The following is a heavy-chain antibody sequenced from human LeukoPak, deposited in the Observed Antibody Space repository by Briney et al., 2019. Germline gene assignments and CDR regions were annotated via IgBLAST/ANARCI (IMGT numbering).Heavy chain of an antibody. V-gene: IGHV1-69*06. J-gene: IGHJ4*02. CDR2: IIPIFGTA. D-gene: IGHD1-26*01. CDR1: GGTFSSYA. CDR3: ARAPVGATNAPSDY. Sequence: ASVKVSCKASGGTFSSYAISWVRQAPGQGLEWMGGIIPIFGTANYAQKFQGRVTITADKSTSTAYMELSSLRSEDTAVYYCARAPVGATNAPSDYWGQGTLVTVSS.